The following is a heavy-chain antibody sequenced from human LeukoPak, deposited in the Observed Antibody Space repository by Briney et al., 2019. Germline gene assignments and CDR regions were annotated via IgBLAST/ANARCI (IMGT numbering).Heavy chain of an antibody. Sequence: GGSLRLSCAASGFTFSSYAMSWVRQAPGKGLEWVSAISGSGGSTYYADSVKGRFTISRDNSKNTLYLQMNSLRAEDTAVYYCAKVPYPELVLGNPGEFYYYYYMDVWGKGTTVTVSS. CDR1: GFTFSSYA. CDR3: AKVPYPELVLGNPGEFYYYYYMDV. V-gene: IGHV3-23*01. J-gene: IGHJ6*03. CDR2: ISGSGGST. D-gene: IGHD3-16*01.